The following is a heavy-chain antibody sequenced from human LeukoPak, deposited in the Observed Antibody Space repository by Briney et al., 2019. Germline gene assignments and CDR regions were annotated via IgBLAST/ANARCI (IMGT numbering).Heavy chain of an antibody. CDR2: IYYSGST. CDR1: GGSITSYH. CDR3: ARGGSGTYYHY. J-gene: IGHJ4*02. V-gene: IGHV4-59*01. D-gene: IGHD1-26*01. Sequence: SETLSLTCTVSGGSITSYHYSWIRQPPGKGLEWIGYIYYSGSTNYNPSLKSRVTISVDTSKNQFSLKLSSVTAADTAVYYCARGGSGTYYHYWGQGTLVTISS.